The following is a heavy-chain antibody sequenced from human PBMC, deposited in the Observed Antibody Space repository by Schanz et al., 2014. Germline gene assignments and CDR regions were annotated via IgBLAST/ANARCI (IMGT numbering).Heavy chain of an antibody. D-gene: IGHD1-7*01. CDR1: GVSISGSH. V-gene: IGHV4-59*12. Sequence: QVQLQESGPGLVKPSETLSLTCTVSGVSISGSHWTWIRQPPGKGLQWIGFAYGTESTKYNPSLKSRAPISPDTPKTHFPLNLPSVTAADTAVYYCARGRTTKTTWGQGTMVTVSS. CDR3: ARGRTTKTT. J-gene: IGHJ3*01. CDR2: AYGTEST.